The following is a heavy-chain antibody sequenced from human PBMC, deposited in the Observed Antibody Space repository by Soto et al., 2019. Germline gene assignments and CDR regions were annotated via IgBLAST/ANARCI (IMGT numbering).Heavy chain of an antibody. CDR3: AKDVRPDGYLDLDY. V-gene: IGHV3-23*01. CDR2: IYGNGGGT. Sequence: GGSLRLSCVASGFTFGTYSMNWVRQAPGKGLEWVSGIYGNGGGTFYADSVKGRFTISRDNSRNTLYLQMNSLRAEDTAVYYWAKDVRPDGYLDLDYWGQGTPVTVSS. CDR1: GFTFGTYS. D-gene: IGHD5-12*01. J-gene: IGHJ4*02.